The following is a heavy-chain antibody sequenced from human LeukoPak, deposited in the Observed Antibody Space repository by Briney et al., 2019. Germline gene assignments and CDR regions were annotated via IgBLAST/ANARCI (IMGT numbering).Heavy chain of an antibody. Sequence: PSQTLSLTCSVSGDSISAGYYWSWIRQHPVKGLECIGYIYFTGRTHYNPSLNSRVTMSVDTSKTHFSLNLSSVTAADTAVYYCARSPQRFAGAFDIWGQGTTVIVSS. CDR1: GDSISAGYY. CDR3: ARSPQRFAGAFDI. D-gene: IGHD1-1*01. V-gene: IGHV4-31*03. CDR2: IYFTGRT. J-gene: IGHJ3*02.